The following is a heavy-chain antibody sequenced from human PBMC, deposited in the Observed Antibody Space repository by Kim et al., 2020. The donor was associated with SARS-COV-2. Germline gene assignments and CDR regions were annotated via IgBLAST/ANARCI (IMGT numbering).Heavy chain of an antibody. CDR2: IYSDGTT. CDR1: GFIVSSNY. J-gene: IGHJ4*02. V-gene: IGHV3-53*01. D-gene: IGHD6-19*01. CDR3: AREGTNRVAVAGTVNYY. Sequence: GGSLRLSCAASGFIVSSNYMSWVRQAPGKGLEWVSVIYSDGTTYYADSVKGRFTISRDNSKNTLYLQMNSLRVEDTAVYYCAREGTNRVAVAGTVNYYWGQGTLVTVSS.